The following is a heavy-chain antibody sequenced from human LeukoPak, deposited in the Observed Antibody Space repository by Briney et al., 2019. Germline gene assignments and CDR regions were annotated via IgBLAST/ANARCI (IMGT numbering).Heavy chain of an antibody. CDR3: ARAETAAGLDAFDI. D-gene: IGHD6-13*01. V-gene: IGHV1-69*15. CDR1: GGTFSSYA. CDR2: IIPIFGIA. J-gene: IGHJ3*02. Sequence: SVKVSCKASGGTFSSYAISWVRQAPGQGLEWMGRIIPIFGIANYAQKFQGRVTITADESTSTAYMELSSLRSEDTAVYYCARAETAAGLDAFDIWGQGTMVTVSS.